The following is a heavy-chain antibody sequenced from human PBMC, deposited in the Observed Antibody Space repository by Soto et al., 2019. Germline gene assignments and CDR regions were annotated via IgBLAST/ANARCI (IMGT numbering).Heavy chain of an antibody. J-gene: IGHJ6*02. Sequence: QVPLVESGGGVVQPGMSLRLSCAASGVTFTNYAMHWVRQAPGKGLEWVADISYHGTEKGYGDSVKGQFTISRDNSKNSLYVEMSSLRPEGTAVYYCAKDIGGVDNGNYGMDVWGQGTTVIVSS. CDR2: ISYHGTEK. CDR1: GVTFTNYA. CDR3: AKDIGGVDNGNYGMDV. V-gene: IGHV3-30*18. D-gene: IGHD5-12*01.